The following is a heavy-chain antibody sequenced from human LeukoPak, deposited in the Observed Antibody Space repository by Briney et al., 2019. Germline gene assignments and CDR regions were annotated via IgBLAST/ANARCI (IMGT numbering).Heavy chain of an antibody. J-gene: IGHJ5*02. V-gene: IGHV4-61*02. CDR2: FHTRGST. Sequence: SETPSLTCTVSRGSISSGNYYWSWIRQPAGKGLEWIGRFHTRGSTNYNPSLKSRVIISVDTSKNQFSLKLNSVTAADTAVYYCARVDGSCSGGSCPSGNWFDPWGQGTLVTVSS. CDR3: ARVDGSCSGGSCPSGNWFDP. D-gene: IGHD2-15*01. CDR1: RGSISSGNYY.